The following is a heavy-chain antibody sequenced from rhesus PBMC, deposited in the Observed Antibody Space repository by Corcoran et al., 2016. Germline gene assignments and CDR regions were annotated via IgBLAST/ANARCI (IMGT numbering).Heavy chain of an antibody. D-gene: IGHD3-28*01. Sequence: QVQLQESGPGLVKPSETLSLTCTVSGASITSNNWWSWIRQPPGNGLEWIGNVGGSSGSTYDQPSLNSRVTISKDTYKNQFSLKLSSVTAADTAMYYCARHFYNSGYFPIDDAFDFWGQGLRVIVSS. J-gene: IGHJ3*01. CDR2: VGGSSGST. CDR3: ARHFYNSGYFPIDDAFDF. V-gene: IGHV4-65*02. CDR1: GASITSNNW.